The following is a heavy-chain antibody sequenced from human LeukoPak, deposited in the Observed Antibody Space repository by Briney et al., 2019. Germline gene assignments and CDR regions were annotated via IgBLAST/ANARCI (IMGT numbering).Heavy chain of an antibody. V-gene: IGHV4-4*02. CDR3: ARAPHYSNYGHYYYYMDV. D-gene: IGHD4-11*01. CDR1: GGSISSSNW. Sequence: SETLSLTCAVSGGSISSSNWWSWVRQPPGKGLEWIGEINHSGSTNYNPSLKSRVTISVDTSKNQFSLKLSSVTAADTAVYYCARAPHYSNYGHYYYYMDVWGKGTTVTVSS. CDR2: INHSGST. J-gene: IGHJ6*03.